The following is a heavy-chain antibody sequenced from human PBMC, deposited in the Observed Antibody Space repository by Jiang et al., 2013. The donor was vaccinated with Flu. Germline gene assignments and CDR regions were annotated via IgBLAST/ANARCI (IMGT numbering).Heavy chain of an antibody. CDR1: GASFTGSW. CDR3: ARGRDLPDYDSRAYSLDS. J-gene: IGHJ4*02. CDR2: VKHSGST. V-gene: IGHV4-34*01. D-gene: IGHD3-22*01. Sequence: LLKPSETLSLSCAVHGASFTGSWWGWIRQAPGKGLEWIGEVKHSGSTNYNPSLKSRVTISGDTSKNQFSLKMTSVTAADTAVYYCARGRDLPDYDSRAYSLDSWGQGTLVTVSS.